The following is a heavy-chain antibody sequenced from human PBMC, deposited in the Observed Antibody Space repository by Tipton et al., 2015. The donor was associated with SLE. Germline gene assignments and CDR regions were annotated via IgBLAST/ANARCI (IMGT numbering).Heavy chain of an antibody. V-gene: IGHV1-18*01. CDR2: INTNNDKT. J-gene: IGHJ4*02. CDR1: DYTFTSYG. Sequence: QSGPEVKKPGASVKVSCKASDYTFTSYGISWVRQAPGQGLEWMGCINTNNDKTNYAQKLQGRVTMTTDTSTSTAYMELRNLRSDATTVYYYVRTPDDHLTIWGKGPLVTVSS. CDR3: VRTPDDHLTI. D-gene: IGHD2-15*01.